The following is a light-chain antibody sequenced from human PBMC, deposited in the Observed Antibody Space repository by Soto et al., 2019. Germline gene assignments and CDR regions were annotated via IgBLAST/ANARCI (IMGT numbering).Light chain of an antibody. CDR3: QSYDSRLSGSVV. Sequence: QSVLTQPPSVSGAPGQRVTISCTGSSSNIGAGYDVHWYQQLPGTAPKLLIYGNSNRPSGVPDRFSGSKSGTSAPLAITGLQAEDEAEYYCQSYDSRLSGSVVFGGGTQLTGL. CDR1: SSNIGAGYD. CDR2: GNS. J-gene: IGLJ2*01. V-gene: IGLV1-40*01.